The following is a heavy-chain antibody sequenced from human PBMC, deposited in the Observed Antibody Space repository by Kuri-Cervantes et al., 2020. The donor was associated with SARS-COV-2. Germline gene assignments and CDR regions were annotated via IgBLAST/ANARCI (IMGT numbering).Heavy chain of an antibody. CDR2: ITRTSSYI. CDR1: GFTFSSYS. J-gene: IGHJ4*02. Sequence: GGSLRLSCAASGFTFSSYSMSWVRQAPGKGLEWVSSITRTSSYIYYADSVKGRFTISRDNAKNSLYLQMNSLRAEDRALYYCASHPKRFLEWLFDYWGQGTLVTVSS. CDR3: ASHPKRFLEWLFDY. D-gene: IGHD3-3*01. V-gene: IGHV3-21*04.